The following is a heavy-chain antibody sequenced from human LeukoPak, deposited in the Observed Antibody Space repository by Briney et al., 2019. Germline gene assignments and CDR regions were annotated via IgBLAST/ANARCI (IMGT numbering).Heavy chain of an antibody. V-gene: IGHV4-59*01. D-gene: IGHD6-13*01. Sequence: SETLSLTCTVSGGSIDTYYWNWIRQAPGKGLEWIGNIYYSGSTNYNLSLKSRVTISIDTSKNQFSLKLSSVTATDTAVYYCARRVHSSSWSSYFDYWGQETLVTVSS. CDR3: ARRVHSSSWSSYFDY. CDR2: IYYSGST. J-gene: IGHJ4*02. CDR1: GGSIDTYY.